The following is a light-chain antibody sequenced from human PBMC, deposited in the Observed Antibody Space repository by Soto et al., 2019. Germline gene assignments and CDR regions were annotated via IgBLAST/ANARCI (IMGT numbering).Light chain of an antibody. CDR1: SGHSSYI. J-gene: IGLJ2*01. Sequence: QSVLTQSSSASASLGSSVKLTCTLSSGHSSYIIAWHQQQPGKAPRYLMKLEGSGSYNKGSGVPDRFSCSSSGADRYLTISNLQFEDESNYYCETWDSNPRVFGGGTKVTVL. V-gene: IGLV4-60*02. CDR3: ETWDSNPRV. CDR2: LEGSGSY.